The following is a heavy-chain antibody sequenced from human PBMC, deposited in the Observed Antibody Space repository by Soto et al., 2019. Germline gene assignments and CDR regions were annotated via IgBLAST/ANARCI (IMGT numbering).Heavy chain of an antibody. Sequence: SLRLSCAASGFTFDDYAMHWVRQAPGKGLEWVSGISWNSGSIGYADSVKGRFTISRDNAKNSLYLQMNSLRAEDTALYYCAKGRGYSGYDRTNYYGMDVWGQGTTVTVYS. D-gene: IGHD5-12*01. V-gene: IGHV3-9*01. J-gene: IGHJ6*02. CDR3: AKGRGYSGYDRTNYYGMDV. CDR2: ISWNSGSI. CDR1: GFTFDDYA.